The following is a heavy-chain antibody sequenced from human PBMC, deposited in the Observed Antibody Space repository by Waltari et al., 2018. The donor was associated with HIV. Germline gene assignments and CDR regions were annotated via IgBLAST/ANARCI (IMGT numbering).Heavy chain of an antibody. Sequence: QVQLVQSGTEVKRPGASVKVSCKASGYTFSIYDINWVRQAPGQGLEWMGWMNPKSGNTGFAQKLKDRVTLTRNTSISTAYMELRSLRSEDTAVYFCARAAGWSYFDYWGRGTLVTVPS. CDR2: MNPKSGNT. CDR1: GYTFSIYD. V-gene: IGHV1-8*01. CDR3: ARAAGWSYFDY. J-gene: IGHJ4*01. D-gene: IGHD2-15*01.